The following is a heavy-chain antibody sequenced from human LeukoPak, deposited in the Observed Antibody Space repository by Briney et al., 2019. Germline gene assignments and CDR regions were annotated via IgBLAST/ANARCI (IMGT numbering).Heavy chain of an antibody. CDR1: GGSFSGYY. Sequence: ASETLSLTCAVYGGSFSGYYWSWIRQPPGKGLEWIGEINHSGSTNYNPSLKSRVTISVDTSKNQFSLKLSSVTAADTAVYYCARNRGGDYYGSGSYYYYYGMDVWGQGTTVTVSS. CDR2: INHSGST. D-gene: IGHD3-10*01. CDR3: ARNRGGDYYGSGSYYYYYGMDV. J-gene: IGHJ6*02. V-gene: IGHV4-34*01.